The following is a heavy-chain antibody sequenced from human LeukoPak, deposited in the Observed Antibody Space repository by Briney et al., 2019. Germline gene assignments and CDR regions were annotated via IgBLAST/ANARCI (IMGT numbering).Heavy chain of an antibody. CDR2: ISYDGSNK. D-gene: IGHD1-26*01. J-gene: IGHJ4*02. V-gene: IGHV3-30*18. Sequence: HPGRSLRLSCAASGFTFSSYGMHWVRQAPGKGLEWVAVISYDGSNKYYADSVKGRFTISRDNSKNTLYLQMNSLRAEDTAVYYCANPIVGGDYWGQGTLVTVSS. CDR3: ANPIVGGDY. CDR1: GFTFSSYG.